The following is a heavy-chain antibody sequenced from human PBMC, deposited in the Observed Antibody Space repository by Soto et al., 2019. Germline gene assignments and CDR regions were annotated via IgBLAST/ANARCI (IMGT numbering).Heavy chain of an antibody. CDR3: AKGIFYGYSSGWPRY. Sequence: GGSLRLSCAASGFTFSSYGMHWVRQAPGKGLEWVAVISYDGSNKYYADSVKGRFTISRDNSKNTLYLQMNSLRAEDTAVYYCAKGIFYGYSSGWPRYWGQGTLVTVSS. D-gene: IGHD6-19*01. V-gene: IGHV3-30*18. J-gene: IGHJ4*02. CDR1: GFTFSSYG. CDR2: ISYDGSNK.